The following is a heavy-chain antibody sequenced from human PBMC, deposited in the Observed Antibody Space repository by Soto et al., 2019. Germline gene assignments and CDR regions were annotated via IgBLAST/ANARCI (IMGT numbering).Heavy chain of an antibody. V-gene: IGHV1-69*06. CDR1: GGTFSSYA. CDR3: AWGYSYGSDYYYGMDV. D-gene: IGHD5-18*01. J-gene: IGHJ6*02. CDR2: IIPIFGTA. Sequence: ASVKVSCKASGGTFSSYAISWVRQAPGQGLEWMGGIIPIFGTANYAQKFQGRVTITADKSTSTAYMELSSLRSEDTAVYYCAWGYSYGSDYYYGMDVWGQGTRVTVSS.